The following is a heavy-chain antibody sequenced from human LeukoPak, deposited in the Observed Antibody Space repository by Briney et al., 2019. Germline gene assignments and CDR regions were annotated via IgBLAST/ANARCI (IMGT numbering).Heavy chain of an antibody. CDR2: IYHSGST. CDR1: GYSISSGYY. V-gene: IGHV4-38-2*01. J-gene: IGHJ4*02. Sequence: SETLSLTCAVSGYSISSGYYWGWIRQPPGKGLEWIGSIYHSGSTYYNPSLKSRVTISVDTSKNQFSLKLSSVTAADTAVYYCARGRLECSGGSCYYPYFDYWGQGTLVTVSS. CDR3: ARGRLECSGGSCYYPYFDY. D-gene: IGHD2-15*01.